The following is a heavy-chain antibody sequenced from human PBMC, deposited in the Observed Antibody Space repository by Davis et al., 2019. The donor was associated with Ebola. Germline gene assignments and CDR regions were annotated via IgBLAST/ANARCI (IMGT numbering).Heavy chain of an antibody. CDR2: IKQDGSEK. CDR1: GFTFSSYW. V-gene: IGHV3-7*03. Sequence: GESLKISCAASGFTFSSYWMSWVRQAPGKGLEWVANIKQDGSEKYYVDSVKGRFTISRDNAKNSLYLQMNSLRAEDTAVYYCARVGWGWRRDYYMDVWGKGTTVTVSS. CDR3: ARVGWGWRRDYYMDV. D-gene: IGHD3-16*01. J-gene: IGHJ6*03.